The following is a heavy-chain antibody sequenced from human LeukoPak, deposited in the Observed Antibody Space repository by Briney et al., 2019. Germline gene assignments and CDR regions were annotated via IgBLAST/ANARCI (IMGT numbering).Heavy chain of an antibody. CDR2: ISSSSSTI. D-gene: IGHD6-13*01. CDR1: VFTFSRYS. J-gene: IGHJ4*02. Sequence: GGTPSLSCAASVFTFSRYSMNWVPQAPGRGQARVSYISSSSSTIYYADSVRGRFTISRDNAKNSLYLQMSSLRAEDTAVYYCARDLRYSSSPLHFDYWGQGTLVTVSS. CDR3: ARDLRYSSSPLHFDY. V-gene: IGHV3-48*01.